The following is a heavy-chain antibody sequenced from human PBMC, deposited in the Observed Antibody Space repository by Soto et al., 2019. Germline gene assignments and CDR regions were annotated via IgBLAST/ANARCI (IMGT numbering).Heavy chain of an antibody. J-gene: IGHJ5*02. CDR3: ARKVIDLNWFDP. Sequence: ASVKVSCKASGYTFSSYGISWVRQAPGQGLEWMGWISAYNGNTNYAQKLQGRVTMTTDTSTSTAYMELRSLRSDDTAVYYCARKVIDLNWFDPWGQGTLVTVSS. CDR2: ISAYNGNT. D-gene: IGHD3-16*02. CDR1: GYTFSSYG. V-gene: IGHV1-18*01.